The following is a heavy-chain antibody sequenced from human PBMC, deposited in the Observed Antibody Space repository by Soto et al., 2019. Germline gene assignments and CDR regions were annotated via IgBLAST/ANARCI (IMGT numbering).Heavy chain of an antibody. J-gene: IGHJ6*02. Sequence: PSDTLSLTCTISGLSITSSSYYWAWIRQPPGKGLEWIGSIYYSGSTYYNPSLKSRVTISVDTSKNQFSLKLSSVTAADTAVYYCARRLYYDSSGFEGGGMDVWGQGTTVT. CDR1: GLSITSSSYY. D-gene: IGHD3-22*01. CDR3: ARRLYYDSSGFEGGGMDV. CDR2: IYYSGST. V-gene: IGHV4-39*01.